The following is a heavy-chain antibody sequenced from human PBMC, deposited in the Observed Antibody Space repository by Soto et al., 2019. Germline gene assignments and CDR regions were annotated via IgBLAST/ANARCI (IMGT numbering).Heavy chain of an antibody. Sequence: GSLRLSCAASGFTFSSYSMNWVRQAPGKGLEWVSSISSSSYIYYADSVKSRFTISRDNAKNSLYLQMNSLRAEDTAVYYCATQFMYYDSSGPPSPYYYGMDVWGQGTTVTVSS. CDR2: ISSSSYI. CDR1: GFTFSSYS. V-gene: IGHV3-21*01. D-gene: IGHD3-22*01. J-gene: IGHJ6*02. CDR3: ATQFMYYDSSGPPSPYYYGMDV.